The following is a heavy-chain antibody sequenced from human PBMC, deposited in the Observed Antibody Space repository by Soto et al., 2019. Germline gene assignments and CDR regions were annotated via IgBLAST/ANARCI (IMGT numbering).Heavy chain of an antibody. Sequence: QVQLVQSGAEVKKPGASVKVACKASGYTFSNSGTTWVRQAPGQGLEWMGWISAYNGDANYAQKFQGRVTMTTDTSTNTAYMELRSLRSDDTAVYYCARVEKYCTSTNCLDHWGQGTLVTVSS. CDR1: GYTFSNSG. D-gene: IGHD2-2*01. J-gene: IGHJ4*02. CDR2: ISAYNGDA. CDR3: ARVEKYCTSTNCLDH. V-gene: IGHV1-18*01.